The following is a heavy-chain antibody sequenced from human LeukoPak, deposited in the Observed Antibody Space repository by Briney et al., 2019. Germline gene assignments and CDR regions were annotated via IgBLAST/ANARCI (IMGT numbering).Heavy chain of an antibody. CDR3: ARREYSSGWLGDNWFDP. J-gene: IGHJ5*02. CDR2: IYYSGST. V-gene: IGHV4-39*01. Sequence: SETLSLTCTVSGGSISSYYWSWIRQPPGKGLEWIGSIYYSGSTYYNPSLKSRVTISVDTSKNQFSLKLGSVTAADTAVYYCARREYSSGWLGDNWFDPWGQGTLVTVSS. CDR1: GGSISSYY. D-gene: IGHD6-19*01.